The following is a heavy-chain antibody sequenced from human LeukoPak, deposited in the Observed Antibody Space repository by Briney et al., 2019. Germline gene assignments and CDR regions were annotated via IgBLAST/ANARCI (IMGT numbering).Heavy chain of an antibody. Sequence: PGGSLRLSCAASGVTLSTYAMSWARQAPGKGLEWVSGISSSGSGDNTYYADSVKGRFTLSRDSSKNTLFLHMNTLRAEDTAIYYCAKDRTVGASYWYFDLWGRGTLVTVSS. D-gene: IGHD1-26*01. CDR2: ISSSGSGDNT. CDR3: AKDRTVGASYWYFDL. V-gene: IGHV3-23*01. J-gene: IGHJ2*01. CDR1: GVTLSTYA.